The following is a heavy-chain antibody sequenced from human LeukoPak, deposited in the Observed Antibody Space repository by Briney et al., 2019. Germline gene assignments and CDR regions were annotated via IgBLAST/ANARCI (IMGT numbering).Heavy chain of an antibody. J-gene: IGHJ4*02. CDR1: GFTFSTSW. D-gene: IGHD5-12*01. CDR3: ARDGEAASGYASGGFDS. Sequence: GGSLRLSCAASGFTFSTSWMHWVRQAPGEGLVWVSRIKSDESSTTYADSVKGRFTTSRDNTKNTVYLQMNSLRVEDTAVYYCARDGEAASGYASGGFDSWGQGTLVTVSS. CDR2: IKSDESST. V-gene: IGHV3-74*01.